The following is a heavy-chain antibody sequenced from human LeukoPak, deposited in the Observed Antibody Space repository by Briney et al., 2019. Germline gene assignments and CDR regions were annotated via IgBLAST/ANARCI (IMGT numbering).Heavy chain of an antibody. V-gene: IGHV3-9*01. CDR3: VKDRAANLYGSGAFEY. CDR1: GFTFDDYG. J-gene: IGHJ4*02. CDR2: IDWNSGAI. D-gene: IGHD3-10*01. Sequence: PGGSLRLSCAACGFTFDDYGIHWVRQAPGKGLEWVSGIDWNSGAIGYADSVKGRFTISRDNAKNSLYLQMNSLRAEDTALYYCVKDRAANLYGSGAFEYWGQGTLVTVSS.